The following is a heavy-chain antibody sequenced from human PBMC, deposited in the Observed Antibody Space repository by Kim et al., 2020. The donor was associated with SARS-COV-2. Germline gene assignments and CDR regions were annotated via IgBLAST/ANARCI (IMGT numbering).Heavy chain of an antibody. Sequence: SETLSLTCTVSGGSISSGDYYWSWIRQPPGKGLEWIGYIYYSGSTYYNPSLKSRVTISVDTSKNQFSLKLSSVTAADTAVYYCAREGWLRAFDYWGQGTLVTVSS. J-gene: IGHJ4*02. V-gene: IGHV4-30-4*01. CDR3: AREGWLRAFDY. D-gene: IGHD5-12*01. CDR1: GGSISSGDYY. CDR2: IYYSGST.